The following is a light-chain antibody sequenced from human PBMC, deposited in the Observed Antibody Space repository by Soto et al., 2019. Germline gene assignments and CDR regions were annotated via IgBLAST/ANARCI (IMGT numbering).Light chain of an antibody. CDR2: GAS. CDR1: QSVSSN. J-gene: IGKJ1*01. Sequence: EIVMTQSPATLSVSPGERATLSCRASQSVSSNLAWYQQKPGQAPRLLIYGASSRATGIPDRFSGSGSGTDFTLTISSLQHDDFATYYCQQYNSYRTFGQGTKVDI. V-gene: IGKV3D-15*01. CDR3: QQYNSYRT.